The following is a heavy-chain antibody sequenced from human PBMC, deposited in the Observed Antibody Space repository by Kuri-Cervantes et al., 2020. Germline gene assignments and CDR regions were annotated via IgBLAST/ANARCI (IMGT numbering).Heavy chain of an antibody. CDR1: GYTFTSYG. D-gene: IGHD3-10*01. Sequence: ASVKVSCKASGYTFTSYGISWVRQAPGQGLEWMGWISAYNGNTNYAQKLQGRVTMTTDTSTSTAYMELRSLRFDDTAVYYCARVGVLLWFGELSLDIWGQGTMVTVSS. J-gene: IGHJ3*02. V-gene: IGHV1-18*01. CDR3: ARVGVLLWFGELSLDI. CDR2: ISAYNGNT.